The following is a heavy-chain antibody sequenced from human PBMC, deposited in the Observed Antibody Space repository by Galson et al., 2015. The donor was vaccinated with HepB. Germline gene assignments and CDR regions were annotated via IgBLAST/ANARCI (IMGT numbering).Heavy chain of an antibody. V-gene: IGHV3-15*01. D-gene: IGHD6-13*01. J-gene: IGHJ6*02. CDR1: GFTFSNAW. CDR3: TTDAVSPIAAAGTVYYYYYGMDV. Sequence: SLRLSCAASGFTFSNAWMSWVRQAPGKGLEWVGRIKSKTDGGTTDYAAPVKGRFTISRDDSKNTLYLQMNSLKTEDTAVYYCTTDAVSPIAAAGTVYYYYYGMDVWGQGTTVTV. CDR2: IKSKTDGGTT.